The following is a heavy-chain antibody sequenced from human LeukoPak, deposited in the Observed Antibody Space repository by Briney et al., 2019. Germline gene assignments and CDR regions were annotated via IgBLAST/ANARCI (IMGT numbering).Heavy chain of an antibody. J-gene: IGHJ4*02. CDR1: GGSFSGQY. Sequence: SETLSLTCAVYGGSFSGQYWSWIRPPPGKGVEWVGEMNHSGSTSCNPSLKRRVTISVDTSKNRFSLKLSSVTAADTAVYYCARGGGMGSGYYYDYWGQGTLVTVSS. D-gene: IGHD3-3*01. V-gene: IGHV4-34*01. CDR2: MNHSGST. CDR3: ARGGGMGSGYYYDY.